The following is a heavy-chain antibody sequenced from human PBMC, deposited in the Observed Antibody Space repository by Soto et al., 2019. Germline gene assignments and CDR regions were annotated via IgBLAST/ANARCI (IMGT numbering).Heavy chain of an antibody. CDR2: ISSSGKT. D-gene: IGHD4-17*01. J-gene: IGHJ5*01. CDR1: GDSIDNTVFF. Sequence: SETLSLTCSVSGDSIDNTVFFWNWIRQHPEKGLEWIGYISSSGKTYYNPSLKSRVTMSLDTSRNQFSLNLTSVTAADTAVYFCARHLSGDYPNSNWFDPWGQGTTVTVSS. CDR3: ARHLSGDYPNSNWFDP. V-gene: IGHV4-31*03.